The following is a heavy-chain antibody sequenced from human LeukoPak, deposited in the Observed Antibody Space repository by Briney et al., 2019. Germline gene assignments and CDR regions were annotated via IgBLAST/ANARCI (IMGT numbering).Heavy chain of an antibody. J-gene: IGHJ3*02. D-gene: IGHD4-11*01. Sequence: GGSLRLSCAASGFTFNRYWMHWLRQAPGEGLVWVAQIYHDGSIANYADSVKGRFTISRDNAMNTLYLQMNSLRAEDTAVYYCSSDGYRNFGAAFDIWGQGTLVTVSS. CDR1: GFTFNRYW. CDR2: IYHDGSIA. CDR3: SSDGYRNFGAAFDI. V-gene: IGHV3-74*01.